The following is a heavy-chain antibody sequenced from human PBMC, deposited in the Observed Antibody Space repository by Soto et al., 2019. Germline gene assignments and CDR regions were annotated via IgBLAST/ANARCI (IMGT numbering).Heavy chain of an antibody. V-gene: IGHV3-23*01. CDR1: GFTFSSYA. CDR3: AKVSIPILFGASDYYYGMDV. D-gene: IGHD3-10*01. Sequence: GGSLRLSCAASGFTFSSYAMSWVRQAPGKGLEWVSAISGSGGSTYYADSVKGRFTISRDNSKNTLYLQMNSLRAEDTAVYYYAKVSIPILFGASDYYYGMDVWGQGTTVTVSS. CDR2: ISGSGGST. J-gene: IGHJ6*02.